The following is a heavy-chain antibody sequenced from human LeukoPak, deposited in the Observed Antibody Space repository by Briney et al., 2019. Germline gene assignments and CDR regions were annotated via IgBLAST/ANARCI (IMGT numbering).Heavy chain of an antibody. Sequence: ASVKVSCKASGGTFSSYAISWVRQAPGQGLEWMGGIIPIFGTANYAQKFQGRVTITTDESTSTAYMELSSLRSEDTAVYYCASSFNSTRPITIFGVPPGIDAFDIWGQGTMVTVSS. D-gene: IGHD3-3*01. CDR3: ASSFNSTRPITIFGVPPGIDAFDI. V-gene: IGHV1-69*05. J-gene: IGHJ3*02. CDR2: IIPIFGTA. CDR1: GGTFSSYA.